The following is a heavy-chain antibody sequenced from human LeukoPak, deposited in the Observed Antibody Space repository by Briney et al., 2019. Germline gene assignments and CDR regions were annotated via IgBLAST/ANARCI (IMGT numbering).Heavy chain of an antibody. V-gene: IGHV3-66*01. CDR2: IYTSGTT. CDR1: GFTVSSNY. CDR3: ARDRPIDY. J-gene: IGHJ4*02. Sequence: SGGSLRLSCAASGFTVSSNYMTWVRQAPGQGLEWVSSIYTSGTTYFADSVKGRFTISRDNSMNTLYLQMNSLRVDDTAVYYCARDRPIDYWGQGTLVTVSS.